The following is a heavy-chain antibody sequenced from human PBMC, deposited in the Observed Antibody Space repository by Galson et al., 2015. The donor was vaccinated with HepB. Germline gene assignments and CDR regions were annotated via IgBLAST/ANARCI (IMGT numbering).Heavy chain of an antibody. CDR1: GFTFSDYY. Sequence: SLRLSCAASGFTFSDYYMSWIRQAPGKGLEWVSYISSSSSYTNYADSVKGRFTISRDNAKNSLYLQMNSLRAEDTAVYYCARGVYGSGSYYFDYWGQGTLVTVSS. CDR3: ARGVYGSGSYYFDY. V-gene: IGHV3-11*05. D-gene: IGHD3-10*01. CDR2: ISSSSSYT. J-gene: IGHJ4*02.